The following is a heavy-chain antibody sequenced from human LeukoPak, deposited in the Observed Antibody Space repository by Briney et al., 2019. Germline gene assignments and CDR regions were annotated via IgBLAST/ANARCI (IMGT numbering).Heavy chain of an antibody. CDR1: GGTFSSCA. V-gene: IGHV1-69*04. CDR2: IIPILGIA. Sequence: SVKVSCKASGGTFSSCAISWVRQAPGQGLEWMGRIIPILGIANYAQKFQGRVTITADKSTSTAYMELSSLRSEDTAVYYCARDVTTVTTYPNYYYYGMDVWGQGTTVTVSS. J-gene: IGHJ6*02. D-gene: IGHD4-11*01. CDR3: ARDVTTVTTYPNYYYYGMDV.